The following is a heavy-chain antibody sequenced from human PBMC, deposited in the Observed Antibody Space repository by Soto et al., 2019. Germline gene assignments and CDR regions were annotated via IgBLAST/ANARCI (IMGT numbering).Heavy chain of an antibody. CDR1: GFTFGIHW. Sequence: EVQVVESGGGLVQPGGSLRLSCEASGFTFGIHWMTWVRRVPGKGLEWVANINQDGSDKYYVDSVKGRFIISRDNAKDSLYLQMNSLRVEDTALYYCATSMRHTLDPWGQGTLVTVS. V-gene: IGHV3-7*01. D-gene: IGHD2-21*01. CDR3: ATSMRHTLDP. J-gene: IGHJ5*02. CDR2: INQDGSDK.